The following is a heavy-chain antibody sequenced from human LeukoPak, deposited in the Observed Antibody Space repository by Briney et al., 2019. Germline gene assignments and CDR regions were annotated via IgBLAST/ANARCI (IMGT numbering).Heavy chain of an antibody. CDR1: GYSFTSYW. CDR2: IYPGDSDT. V-gene: IGHV5-51*01. D-gene: IGHD5-18*01. Sequence: GESLKISSKGSGYSFTSYWIGWARQMPGKGLEWMGIIYPGDSDTRYSPSFQGQVTISADKSISTAYLQWSSLKASDTAMYYCARHLVYSYVDYYYYMDVWGKGTTVTVSS. J-gene: IGHJ6*03. CDR3: ARHLVYSYVDYYYYMDV.